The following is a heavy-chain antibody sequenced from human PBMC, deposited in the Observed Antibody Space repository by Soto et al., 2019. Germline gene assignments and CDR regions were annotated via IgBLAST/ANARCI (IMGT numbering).Heavy chain of an antibody. CDR3: ARDSLYSSGYGMDV. J-gene: IGHJ6*02. CDR2: ISSSSSYI. D-gene: IGHD6-25*01. V-gene: IGHV3-21*01. CDR1: GFTFGSHS. Sequence: GGSLRLSCEASGFTFGSHSMNWVRQAPGKGLEWVSSISSSSSYIYYADSVKGRFTISRDNAKNSLYLQMNSLRAEDTAVYYCARDSLYSSGYGMDVWGQGTTVTVSS.